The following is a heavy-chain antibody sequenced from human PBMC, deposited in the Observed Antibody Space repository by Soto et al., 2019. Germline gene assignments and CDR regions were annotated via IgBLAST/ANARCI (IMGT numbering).Heavy chain of an antibody. CDR1: GGSISSDEYF. CDR3: ARAGSEDYYGMDV. CDR2: IHYSGST. D-gene: IGHD6-6*01. V-gene: IGHV4-30-4*01. J-gene: IGHJ6*02. Sequence: SETLSLTCSVSGGSISSDEYFWSWLRQSPGKGLEWIGYIHYSGSTSYNPSLKSRLTISVDTSKNQFSLNLSSVTAADTAVYYCARAGSEDYYGMDVWGQGTTVTVSS.